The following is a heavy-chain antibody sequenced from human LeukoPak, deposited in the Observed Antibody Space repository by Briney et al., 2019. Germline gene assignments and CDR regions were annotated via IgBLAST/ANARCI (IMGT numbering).Heavy chain of an antibody. CDR3: ARDQEAFAY. CDR2: IYPRDGST. J-gene: IGHJ4*02. Sequence: GASVKVSCKASGYSFTSNYIHWVRQAPGQGLEWMGMIYPRDGSTSYAQKFQGRVTVTRDTSTSTAHMELSGLRSEDTAGYHCARDQEAFAYWGQRTLVTVSS. CDR1: GYSFTSNY. V-gene: IGHV1-46*01.